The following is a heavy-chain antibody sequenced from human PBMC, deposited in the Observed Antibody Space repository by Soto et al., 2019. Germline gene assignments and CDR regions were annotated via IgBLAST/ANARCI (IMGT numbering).Heavy chain of an antibody. CDR1: GITFSNYW. V-gene: IGHV3-7*03. Sequence: GGSLRLSCTASGITFSNYWMTWVRQAPGKGPEWVANINQDGSKKYYVDSVRGRFTVSRDNAKNSLFLQMNSLRAEDTAVYYCSGPPSSGGYHAVFDFWGQGSLVTVSS. CDR3: SGPPSSGGYHAVFDF. J-gene: IGHJ4*02. D-gene: IGHD5-12*01. CDR2: INQDGSKK.